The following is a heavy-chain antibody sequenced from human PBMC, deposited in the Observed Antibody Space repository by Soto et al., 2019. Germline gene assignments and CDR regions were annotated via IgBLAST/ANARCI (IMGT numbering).Heavy chain of an antibody. CDR3: ARWSYLDY. CDR1: GVSFGTYA. D-gene: IGHD3-3*01. CDR2: ISGSDGKT. V-gene: IGHV3-23*01. J-gene: IGHJ4*02. Sequence: GGSLRLSCAASGVSFGTYALSWVRQAPGKGLEWVSTISGSDGKTFYADSVKGRFSISRDTSQSTLYLQMNSLRADDTAMYYCARWSYLDYWGQGTRVTV.